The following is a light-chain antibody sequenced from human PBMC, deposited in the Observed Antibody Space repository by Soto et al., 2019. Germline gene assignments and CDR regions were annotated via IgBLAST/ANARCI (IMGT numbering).Light chain of an antibody. V-gene: IGLV2-14*01. CDR3: SSYTSSSPLV. J-gene: IGLJ3*02. Sequence: QSALTQPASVSGSPGQSITISCTGTSSDVGGYNYVSWYQQHPGKAPIVMIYEVSNRASGVSNRFSGSKSGNTASLTISGLQAEDEADYYCSSYTSSSPLVFGGGTKLTVL. CDR2: EVS. CDR1: SSDVGGYNY.